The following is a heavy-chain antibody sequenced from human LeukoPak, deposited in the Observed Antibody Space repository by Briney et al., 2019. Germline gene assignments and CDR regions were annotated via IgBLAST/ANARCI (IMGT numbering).Heavy chain of an antibody. D-gene: IGHD6-13*01. CDR1: GFIFSKSG. Sequence: ASVKVSCKASGFIFSKSGMQWVRQAPGQGLEWMGWINPNSGGTNYAQKFQGRVTMTRDTSISTAYVELSRLRSDDTAVYYCARAPLSSSWPPFDYWGQGTLVTVSS. V-gene: IGHV1-2*02. J-gene: IGHJ4*02. CDR2: INPNSGGT. CDR3: ARAPLSSSWPPFDY.